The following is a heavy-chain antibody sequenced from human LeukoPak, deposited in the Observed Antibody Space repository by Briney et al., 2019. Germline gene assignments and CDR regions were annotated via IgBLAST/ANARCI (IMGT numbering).Heavy chain of an antibody. CDR1: GLTFRSYS. Sequence: PGGSLRLSCAASGLTFRSYSMHWVRHAPGNGLEWEAAISYDGSNKYHAASVKGRFTISRDNSKNTLYLQRNSLRADDTAVYYCARPYSSGWSIPFGDWGQGTLITVSS. CDR2: ISYDGSNK. V-gene: IGHV3-30*04. J-gene: IGHJ4*02. D-gene: IGHD6-19*01. CDR3: ARPYSSGWSIPFGD.